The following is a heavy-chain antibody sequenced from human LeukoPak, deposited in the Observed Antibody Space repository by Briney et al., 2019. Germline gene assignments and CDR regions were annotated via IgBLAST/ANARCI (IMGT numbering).Heavy chain of an antibody. CDR3: ARESVCSSTSCSIRPFDY. CDR2: IIPILGIA. D-gene: IGHD2-2*01. J-gene: IGHJ4*02. CDR1: GYTFITYY. Sequence: SVKVSCKVSGYTFITYYMHWVRQAPGQGLEWMGRIIPILGIANYAQKFQGRVTITADKSTSTAYMELSSLRSEDTAVYYCARESVCSSTSCSIRPFDYWGQGTLVTVSS. V-gene: IGHV1-69*04.